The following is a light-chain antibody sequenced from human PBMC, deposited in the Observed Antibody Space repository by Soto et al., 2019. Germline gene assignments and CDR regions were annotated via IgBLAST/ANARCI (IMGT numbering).Light chain of an antibody. Sequence: DIVMTQTPLSLSVTPGQPASISCKSSQSLLHSNGKTYLSWYLQKPGQPPQLLIYELSNRFSGVXDXXSGSGSGTDFTLKISRVEAEDVGVYYCMQNKQRPVTFGGGTKVEIK. CDR3: MQNKQRPVT. J-gene: IGKJ4*01. CDR2: ELS. V-gene: IGKV2D-29*01. CDR1: QSLLHSNGKTY.